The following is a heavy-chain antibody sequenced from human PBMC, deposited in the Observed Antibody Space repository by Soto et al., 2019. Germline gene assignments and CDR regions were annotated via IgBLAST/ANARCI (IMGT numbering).Heavy chain of an antibody. V-gene: IGHV3-21*01. CDR2: ISSSSSYI. Sequence: GGSLRLSCAASGFTFSSYSMNWVRQAPGKGLEWVSSISSSSSYIYYADSVKGRFTISRDNAKNSLYLQMNSLRAEDTAVYYCVTMIRFSRGAFDIWGQGTMVTVSS. CDR3: VTMIRFSRGAFDI. D-gene: IGHD3-22*01. CDR1: GFTFSSYS. J-gene: IGHJ3*02.